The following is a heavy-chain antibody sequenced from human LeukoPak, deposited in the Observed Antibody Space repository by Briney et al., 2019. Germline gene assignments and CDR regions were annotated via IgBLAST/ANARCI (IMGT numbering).Heavy chain of an antibody. Sequence: ASVKVSCKASGGIFSSNAISWVRQAPGQGLEWMGGIIPILGSANYAQKFQGRVTITADESTSTAYMELSSLRSEDTAVYYCAFARPGIAAAGTWFDPWGQGTLVTVSS. CDR2: IIPILGSA. J-gene: IGHJ5*02. CDR3: AFARPGIAAAGTWFDP. D-gene: IGHD6-13*01. CDR1: GGIFSSNA. V-gene: IGHV1-69*13.